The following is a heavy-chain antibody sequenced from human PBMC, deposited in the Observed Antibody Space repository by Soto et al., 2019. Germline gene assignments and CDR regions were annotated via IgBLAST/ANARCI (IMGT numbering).Heavy chain of an antibody. CDR1: GFTFSSYS. V-gene: IGHV3-48*01. CDR2: ISSSSSTI. CDR3: ASTNRRITIFGVVLGANDY. D-gene: IGHD3-3*01. Sequence: GGSLRLSCAASGFTFSSYSMNWVRQAPGKGLEWVSYISSSSSTIYYADSVKGRFTISRDNAKNSLYLQMNSLRAEDTAVYYCASTNRRITIFGVVLGANDYWGQGTLVTVSS. J-gene: IGHJ4*02.